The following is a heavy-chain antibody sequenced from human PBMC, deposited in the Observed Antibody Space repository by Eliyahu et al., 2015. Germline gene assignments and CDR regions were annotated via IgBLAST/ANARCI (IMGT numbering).Heavy chain of an antibody. CDR1: GFXFCSYT. J-gene: IGHJ6*02. V-gene: IGHV3-30-3*01. D-gene: IGHD2-15*01. CDR2: ISYDGSSK. Sequence: QVQLVESGGGVVQPGRSLRLSCAASGFXFCSYTMHWVRQAPGKGLEWVTVISYDGSSKYNADSVKGRFTISRDNSKNTLYLQMNSLRAEDTAVYYCARVYSGSPEYGMDVWGQGTTVTVSS. CDR3: ARVYSGSPEYGMDV.